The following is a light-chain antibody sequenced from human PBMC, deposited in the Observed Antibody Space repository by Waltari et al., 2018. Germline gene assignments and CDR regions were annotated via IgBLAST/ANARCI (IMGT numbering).Light chain of an antibody. V-gene: IGKV3-11*01. CDR1: HSISTY. CDR3: QQRSNWWT. J-gene: IGKJ1*01. CDR2: DAS. Sequence: EIVLTQSTETLSLSPGARATLTYRASHSISTYLGWYQQKTRRAPRLIIYDASNRATGSPARFSGSGSLTDFTLTLSSLDPEDFAGYYCQQRSNWWTFGQGTKVEIK.